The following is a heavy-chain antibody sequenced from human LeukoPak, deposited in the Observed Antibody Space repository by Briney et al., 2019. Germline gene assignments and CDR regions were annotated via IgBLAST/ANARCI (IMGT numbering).Heavy chain of an antibody. D-gene: IGHD6-19*01. V-gene: IGHV4-34*01. J-gene: IGHJ6*02. Sequence: PWETLSLTCAVCGGAFSGYYWSWIRQPPGKGLEWIGEINHSGSTNYNPSLKSRVTKSVDTSKNQFSLKLSSVTAADTAVYYCARGFGSGGPYYYSYYGMDVWGQGATLTDSS. CDR2: INHSGST. CDR3: ARGFGSGGPYYYSYYGMDV. CDR1: GGAFSGYY.